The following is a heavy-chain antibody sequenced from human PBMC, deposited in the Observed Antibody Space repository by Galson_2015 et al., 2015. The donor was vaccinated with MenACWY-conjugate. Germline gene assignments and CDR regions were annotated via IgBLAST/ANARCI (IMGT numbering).Heavy chain of an antibody. J-gene: IGHJ3*02. V-gene: IGHV3-23*01. Sequence: SLRLSCAASGFTFSSYAMSWVRQAPGKGLEWVSAISGSGGSTYYADSVKGRFTISRDNSKNTLYLQMNSLRAEDTAVYYCAKGHSSSWYFLTGAFDIWGQGTMVTVSS. D-gene: IGHD6-13*01. CDR3: AKGHSSSWYFLTGAFDI. CDR2: ISGSGGST. CDR1: GFTFSSYA.